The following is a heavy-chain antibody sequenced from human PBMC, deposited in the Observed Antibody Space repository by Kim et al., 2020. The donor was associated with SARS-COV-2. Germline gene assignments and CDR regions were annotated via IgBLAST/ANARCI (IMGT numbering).Heavy chain of an antibody. D-gene: IGHD1-26*01. CDR3: ARGRWGRNFQH. J-gene: IGHJ1*01. CDR1: GGSFSGYY. CDR2: INHSGST. V-gene: IGHV4-34*01. Sequence: SETLSLTCAVYGGSFSGYYWSWIRQPPGKGLEWIGEINHSGSTNYNPSLKSRVTISVDASKNQFSLKLSSVTAADTAVYCCARGRWGRNFQHWGQGTLVTVSS.